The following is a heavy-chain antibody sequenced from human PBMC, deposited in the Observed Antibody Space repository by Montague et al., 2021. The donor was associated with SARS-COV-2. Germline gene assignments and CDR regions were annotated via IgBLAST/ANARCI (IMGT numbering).Heavy chain of an antibody. Sequence: TLSLTCTVSGGSISSGGCNWSWIRQHPGKGLEWIGYIYYSGSTYYXPSLKSRVPISVDTSKNQFSLKLSSVTAADTAVYYCAGVHIVVVTAMRYFFIWGLGTLVTVSS. CDR3: AGVHIVVVTAMRYFFI. V-gene: IGHV4-31*03. D-gene: IGHD2-21*02. CDR1: GGSISSGGCN. CDR2: IYYSGST. J-gene: IGHJ2*01.